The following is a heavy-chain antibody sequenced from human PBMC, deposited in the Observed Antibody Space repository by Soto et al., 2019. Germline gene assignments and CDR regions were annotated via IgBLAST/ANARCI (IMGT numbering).Heavy chain of an antibody. V-gene: IGHV3-21*01. CDR3: ARDRAPDNWNETPFDYWYYGMDV. Sequence: EVQLVESGGGLVKPGGSLRLSCAASGFAFSTYSMTWVRQAPGKGLEWVSSITRSGGYIYNADAVKGRFTISRGNAKNSLYLQMNSLRAEDTAVYYCARDRAPDNWNETPFDYWYYGMDVWGQGTTVTVSS. CDR1: GFAFSTYS. D-gene: IGHD1-20*01. J-gene: IGHJ6*02. CDR2: ITRSGGYI.